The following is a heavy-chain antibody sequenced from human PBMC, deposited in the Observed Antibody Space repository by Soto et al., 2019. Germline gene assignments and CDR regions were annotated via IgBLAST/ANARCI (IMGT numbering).Heavy chain of an antibody. CDR2: ISSNGGST. CDR1: GFTFSSYA. J-gene: IGHJ4*02. D-gene: IGHD6-13*01. CDR3: VRNRIAAAGTFDY. Sequence: PGGSLRLSXSASGFTFSSYAMHWVRQAPGKGLEYVSAISSNGGSTYYADSVKGGFTISRDNSKNTLYLQMSSLRAEDTAVYYCVRNRIAAAGTFDYWGQGTLVTVS. V-gene: IGHV3-64D*06.